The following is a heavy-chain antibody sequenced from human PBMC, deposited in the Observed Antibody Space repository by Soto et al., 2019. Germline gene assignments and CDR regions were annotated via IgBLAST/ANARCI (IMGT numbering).Heavy chain of an antibody. J-gene: IGHJ6*03. D-gene: IGHD2-21*01. V-gene: IGHV1-3*01. Sequence: QVQLVQSGAEVKKPGASVKVSCKASGFTFSRYSIHWVRQAPGQRLEWMGWINAGNGNTKYSQKFQDRVPITRDLSARTAYMELSSLRSEDRAVYYCARDAAGARVAIIYYYYSDVWGKETTVTVSS. CDR1: GFTFSRYS. CDR3: ARDAAGARVAIIYYYYSDV. CDR2: INAGNGNT.